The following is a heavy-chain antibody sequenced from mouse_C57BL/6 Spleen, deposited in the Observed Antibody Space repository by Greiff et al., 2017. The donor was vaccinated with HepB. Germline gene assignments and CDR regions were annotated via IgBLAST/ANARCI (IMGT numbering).Heavy chain of an antibody. CDR2: IDPSDSYT. D-gene: IGHD3-2*02. Sequence: VQLQQPGAELVKPGASVKLSCKASGYTFTSYWMQWVKQRPGQGLEWIGEIDPSDSYTNYNQKFKGKATLTVDTSSSTAYMQLSSLTSEDSAVYYCARCQTAQATDYWGQGTTLTVSS. CDR3: ARCQTAQATDY. J-gene: IGHJ2*01. V-gene: IGHV1-50*01. CDR1: GYTFTSYW.